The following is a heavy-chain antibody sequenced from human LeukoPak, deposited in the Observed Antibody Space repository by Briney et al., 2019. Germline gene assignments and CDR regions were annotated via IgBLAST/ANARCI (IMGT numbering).Heavy chain of an antibody. J-gene: IGHJ4*02. D-gene: IGHD3-16*02. CDR2: IYYSGST. Sequence: SETLSLTCTVSGGSISSYYWSWIRQPPGKGLEWIGYIYYSGSTNYNPSLKSRGTISVDTSNNQFSLKLSSVTAADTAVYYCARYVWGSYPTFEDYWGQGTLVTVSS. V-gene: IGHV4-59*01. CDR3: ARYVWGSYPTFEDY. CDR1: GGSISSYY.